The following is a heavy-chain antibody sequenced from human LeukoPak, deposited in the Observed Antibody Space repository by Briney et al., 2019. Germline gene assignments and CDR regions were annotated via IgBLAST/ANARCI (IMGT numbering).Heavy chain of an antibody. CDR1: GLTFSSYA. V-gene: IGHV3-30-3*02. D-gene: IGHD5-12*01. CDR3: AKSTGEWLRLFNY. Sequence: GGSLRLSCAASGLTFSSYAMHWVRQAPGKGLEWVAVISYDGSNKYYADSVKGRFTISRDNSKNTLYLQMNSLRAEDTAVYYCAKSTGEWLRLFNYWGQGTLVTVSS. J-gene: IGHJ4*02. CDR2: ISYDGSNK.